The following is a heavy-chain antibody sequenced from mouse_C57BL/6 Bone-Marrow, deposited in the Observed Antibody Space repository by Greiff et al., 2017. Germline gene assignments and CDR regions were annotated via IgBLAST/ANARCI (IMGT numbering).Heavy chain of an antibody. D-gene: IGHD1-1*01. Sequence: QVQLQQPGAELVKPGASVKLSCKASGYTFTSYWMHWVKQRPGRGLEWIGRIDPNSGGTKYNEKFKCKATLTVDKPSSPAYMQLSSLTSEDSAVYYCARDYYGSREDAMDYWGQGTSVTVSS. CDR3: ARDYYGSREDAMDY. CDR1: GYTFTSYW. V-gene: IGHV1-72*01. J-gene: IGHJ4*01. CDR2: IDPNSGGT.